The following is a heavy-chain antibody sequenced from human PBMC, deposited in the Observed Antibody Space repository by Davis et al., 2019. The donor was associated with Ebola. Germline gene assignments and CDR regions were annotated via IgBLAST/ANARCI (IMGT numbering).Heavy chain of an antibody. CDR3: ARQYSGYENDY. D-gene: IGHD5-12*01. CDR2: INHSGST. CDR1: GGSFSGYY. Sequence: MPSETLSLTCAVYGGSFSGYYWSWIRQPPGKGLEWIGEINHSGSTNYNPSLKSRVTISVDTSKNQFSLKLSSVTAADTAVYYCARQYSGYENDYWGQGTLVTVSS. J-gene: IGHJ4*02. V-gene: IGHV4-34*01.